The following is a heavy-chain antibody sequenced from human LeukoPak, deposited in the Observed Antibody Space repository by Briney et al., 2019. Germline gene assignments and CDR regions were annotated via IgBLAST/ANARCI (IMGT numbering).Heavy chain of an antibody. CDR3: ARDLEMATISTVDDY. CDR2: INPSGGST. CDR1: GYTFTSDY. V-gene: IGHV1-46*01. Sequence: WASVNVSCKASGYTFTSDYMHWVRQAPGQGLEWMGIINPSGGSTSYAQKFQGRVTMTRDTSTSTVYMELSSLRSEDTAVYYCARDLEMATISTVDDYWGQGTLVTVSS. J-gene: IGHJ4*02. D-gene: IGHD5-24*01.